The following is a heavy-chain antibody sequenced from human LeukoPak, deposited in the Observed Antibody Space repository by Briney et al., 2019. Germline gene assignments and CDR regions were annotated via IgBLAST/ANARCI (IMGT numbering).Heavy chain of an antibody. CDR3: ARGFRYSSSWYLWFDP. D-gene: IGHD6-13*01. CDR1: GGSFSGYY. V-gene: IGHV4-34*01. CDR2: INHSGST. J-gene: IGHJ5*02. Sequence: TSETLSLTCAVYGGSFSGYYWSWIRQPPGKGLEWIGEINHSGSTNYNPSLKSRVTISVDTSKNQFSLKLSSVTAADTAVYYCARGFRYSSSWYLWFDPWGQGTLVTVSS.